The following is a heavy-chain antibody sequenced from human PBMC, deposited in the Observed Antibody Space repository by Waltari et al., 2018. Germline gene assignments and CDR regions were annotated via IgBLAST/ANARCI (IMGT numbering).Heavy chain of an antibody. CDR3: AKGLLGFGELFRKLRYFDL. V-gene: IGHV3-23*04. CDR1: GFTFSSYA. CDR2: IRGSGGSA. Sequence: EVQLVESGGGLVQPGGSLRLSCAASGFTFSSYAMSWVRQAPGKGLGGVSAIRGSGGSADYADSVKGRFTISRDNSKNTLYLQMNSLRAEDTAVYYCAKGLLGFGELFRKLRYFDLWGRGTLVTVSS. D-gene: IGHD3-10*01. J-gene: IGHJ2*01.